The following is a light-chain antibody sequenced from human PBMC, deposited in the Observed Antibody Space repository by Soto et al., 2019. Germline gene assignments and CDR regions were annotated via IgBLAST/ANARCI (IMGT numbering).Light chain of an antibody. CDR2: EVS. CDR3: WSYACSFTYV. CDR1: SSDVGSYTL. V-gene: IGLV2-23*02. Sequence: QSVLTQPASVSGSPGQSITISCTGSSSDVGSYTLVSWYQQHPGKVPKLMIYEVSKRPSGVSVRFSGSRSGNTASLTISGLQAEDEADYFCWSYACSFTYVFGTGTKLTVL. J-gene: IGLJ1*01.